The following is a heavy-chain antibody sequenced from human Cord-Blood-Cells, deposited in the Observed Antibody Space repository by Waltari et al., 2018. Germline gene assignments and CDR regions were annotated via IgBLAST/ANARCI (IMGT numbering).Heavy chain of an antibody. CDR2: IYPGDSDT. D-gene: IGHD4-17*01. J-gene: IGHJ3*02. Sequence: EVQLVQSGAEVQKPGESLKISCKGSGYSFTSYWIGWVRQMPGKGLEWMGIIYPGDSDTRYSPSFQGQVTISADKSISTAYLQWSSLKASDTAMYYCARRRMTTVTNDAFDIWGQGTMVTVSS. CDR1: GYSFTSYW. CDR3: ARRRMTTVTNDAFDI. V-gene: IGHV5-51*01.